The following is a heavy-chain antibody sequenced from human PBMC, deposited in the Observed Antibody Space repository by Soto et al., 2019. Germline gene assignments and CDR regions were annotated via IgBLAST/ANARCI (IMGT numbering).Heavy chain of an antibody. Sequence: ASVKVSCKASGSTFSDYYIHWVRQAPGQGLEWMGWIKTNSGDTIHAQRFQARVTMTIDTSISTAFMGLSRLTFDDSAVYYCATDHKVLAATFDSWGQGTQVTVSS. CDR1: GSTFSDYY. J-gene: IGHJ4*02. CDR3: ATDHKVLAATFDS. V-gene: IGHV1-2*02. D-gene: IGHD6-13*01. CDR2: IKTNSGDT.